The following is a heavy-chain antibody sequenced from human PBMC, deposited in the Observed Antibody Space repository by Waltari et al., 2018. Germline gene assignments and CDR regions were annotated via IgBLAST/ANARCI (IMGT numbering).Heavy chain of an antibody. CDR1: RGSFSGYY. J-gene: IGHJ3*02. Sequence: QVQLQQWGAGLLKPSETLSLTCAVYRGSFSGYYWSWIRQPPGKGLELSGESNHSGSTNDTPSLKSRVTRAVDTSKNQFSLKLSSVTAADTAVYYCARARERIGDAFDIWGQGTMVTVSS. CDR3: ARARERIGDAFDI. CDR2: SNHSGST. V-gene: IGHV4-34*01. D-gene: IGHD2-15*01.